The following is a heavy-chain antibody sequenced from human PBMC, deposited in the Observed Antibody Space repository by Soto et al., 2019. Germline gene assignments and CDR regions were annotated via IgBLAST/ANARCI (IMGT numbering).Heavy chain of an antibody. CDR1: GYTFTTYG. J-gene: IGHJ6*02. Sequence: ASVKVSCKASGYTFTTYGISWVRQAPGQGLEWLGWINTHNGNTNYAQNLQGRVIITADTSTSTAYMELRSLRSDDMAIYYFTREGSAPYYYYGMDAWGQGTTVTVSS. V-gene: IGHV1-18*03. CDR3: TREGSAPYYYYGMDA. D-gene: IGHD3-10*01. CDR2: INTHNGNT.